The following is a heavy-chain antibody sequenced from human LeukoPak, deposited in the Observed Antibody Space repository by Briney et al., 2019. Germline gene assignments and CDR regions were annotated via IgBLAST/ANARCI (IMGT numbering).Heavy chain of an antibody. Sequence: ASVKVSCKASGYTFTSYYMHWVRQAPGQGLEWMGMINPSGGSTSYAQKFQGRVTMTRDTSTSTVYMELSSLRSEDTAVYYCARDPPREFLEWYNPLDVWGQGTTVTVSS. J-gene: IGHJ6*02. CDR3: ARDPPREFLEWYNPLDV. CDR2: INPSGGST. D-gene: IGHD3-3*01. CDR1: GYTFTSYY. V-gene: IGHV1-46*01.